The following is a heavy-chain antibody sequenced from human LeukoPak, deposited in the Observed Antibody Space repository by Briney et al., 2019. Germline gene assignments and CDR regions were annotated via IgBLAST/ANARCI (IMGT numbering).Heavy chain of an antibody. CDR2: ISSSGSYI. Sequence: GGSLRLSCAASRFTFSSYSMNWVRQAPGKGLEWVSSISSSGSYIYYADSVKGRFTISRDNSKNTLYLQMNSLRAEDTAVYYCAKEAYSSGWLSIYAFDIWGQGTMVTVSS. J-gene: IGHJ3*02. CDR1: RFTFSSYS. CDR3: AKEAYSSGWLSIYAFDI. D-gene: IGHD6-19*01. V-gene: IGHV3-21*01.